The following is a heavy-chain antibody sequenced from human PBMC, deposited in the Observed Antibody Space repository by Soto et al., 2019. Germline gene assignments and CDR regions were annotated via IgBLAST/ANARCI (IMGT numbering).Heavy chain of an antibody. D-gene: IGHD1-1*01. J-gene: IGHJ6*02. V-gene: IGHV3-11*05. CDR3: VRGTPTPGLDI. CDR1: GFTFSDYD. CDR2: IRGTSSYT. Sequence: GGSLRLSCAGSGFTFSDYDMSWIRQAPGKGLEWVSYIRGTSSYTNYADSVKGRFSTSRDNTRNSLYLNMDSLRVGDTATYYCVRGTPTPGLDIWGRGTTVTVSS.